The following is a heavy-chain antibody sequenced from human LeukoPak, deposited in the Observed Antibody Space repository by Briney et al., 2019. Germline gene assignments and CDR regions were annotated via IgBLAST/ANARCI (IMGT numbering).Heavy chain of an antibody. Sequence: SSETLSLTCAVYGGSFSGYYWSWIRQPPGKGLEWIGEINHSGSTNYNPSLKSRVTISVDTSKNQFSLKLSSVTAADTAVYYCARGKNAVGYFDFDYWGQGTLVTVSS. J-gene: IGHJ4*02. D-gene: IGHD1-1*01. CDR3: ARGKNAVGYFDFDY. V-gene: IGHV4-34*01. CDR2: INHSGST. CDR1: GGSFSGYY.